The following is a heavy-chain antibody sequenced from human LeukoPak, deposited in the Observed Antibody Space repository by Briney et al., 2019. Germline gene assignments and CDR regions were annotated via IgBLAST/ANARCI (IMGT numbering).Heavy chain of an antibody. J-gene: IGHJ4*02. CDR1: GGSINNYY. D-gene: IGHD3-3*01. CDR3: ARVALAGFWSGFDY. CDR2: IYSTGSA. V-gene: IGHV4-4*07. Sequence: SETLSLTCTVSGGSINNYYWSWIQQPAGKGLEWIGRIYSTGSANYNPSLKSRVTMSVDTSKNQFSLKLTSVTAADTAVYYCARVALAGFWSGFDYWGQGTLVTVSS.